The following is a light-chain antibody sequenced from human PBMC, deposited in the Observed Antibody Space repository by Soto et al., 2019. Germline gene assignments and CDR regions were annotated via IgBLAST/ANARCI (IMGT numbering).Light chain of an antibody. J-gene: IGKJ4*01. CDR1: QGIGST. V-gene: IGKV3-15*01. CDR3: QRYNRWPLS. CDR2: DAC. Sequence: EVVMPQSPSTLAVSPCETFTCSFSAIQGIGSTLAWYQQKPGQTPKLLIYDACTRATGVPARFSGGGSGTEFTLTINSLQSEDFAVYYCQRYNRWPLSFGGGTEVDIK.